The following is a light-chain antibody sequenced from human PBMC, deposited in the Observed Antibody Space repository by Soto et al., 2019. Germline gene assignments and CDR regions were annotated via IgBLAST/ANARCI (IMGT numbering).Light chain of an antibody. CDR1: QNVYINS. Sequence: EVVLTQSPGTLSLSPGERATLSCRASQNVYINSLAWYQQKPVQPPRLLIYGASTRAAAIPDRFSGSGSGADFDLSIGGLEPEDCAICYCQQYGDSPLTLGPGT. CDR2: GAS. V-gene: IGKV3-20*01. CDR3: QQYGDSPLT. J-gene: IGKJ3*01.